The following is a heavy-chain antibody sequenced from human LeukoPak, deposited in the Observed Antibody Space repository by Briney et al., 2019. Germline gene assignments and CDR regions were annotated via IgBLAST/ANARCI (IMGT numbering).Heavy chain of an antibody. D-gene: IGHD6-6*01. V-gene: IGHV3-74*01. CDR2: INSDGSST. CDR3: ASGLSSIAARNAFDI. J-gene: IGHJ3*02. CDR1: GFTFSSYW. Sequence: GGSLRLSCAASGFTFSSYWMHWVRQAPGKGLVWVSRINSDGSSTSYADSVKGRFTISRDNAKNTMYLQMNSLRAEDTAVYYCASGLSSIAARNAFDIWGQGTLVTVSS.